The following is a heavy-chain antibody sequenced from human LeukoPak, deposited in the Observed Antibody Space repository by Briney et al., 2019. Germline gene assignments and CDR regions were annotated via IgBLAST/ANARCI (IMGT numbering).Heavy chain of an antibody. V-gene: IGHV3-23*01. CDR3: ARGSSGWYEGPPHGGYDY. CDR1: GFSFSNYG. D-gene: IGHD6-19*01. Sequence: GGSLRLSCAASGFSFSNYGMNWVRQAPGKGLEWVSGIIGSGGTTYYADSVKGRFTVSRDNSKNTLYLQMNSLRAEDTAVYYCARGSSGWYEGPPHGGYDYWGQGTLVTVSS. CDR2: IIGSGGTT. J-gene: IGHJ4*02.